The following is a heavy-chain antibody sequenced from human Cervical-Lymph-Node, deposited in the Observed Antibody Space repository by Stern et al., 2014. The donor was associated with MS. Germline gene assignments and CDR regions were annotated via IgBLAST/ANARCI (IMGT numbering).Heavy chain of an antibody. CDR2: ISSSSSYI. D-gene: IGHD4-17*01. V-gene: IGHV3-21*01. Sequence: EMQLVESGGGQVKPGGSLRLSCAASGFTFSSYSMNWVRQAPGKGLEWVSTISSSSSYIYYADSAKGRLTISRDDAKNSLYLQMNSLRAEDTAVYYCARGTTVTTNYYYGMDVWGQGTTVTVSS. CDR1: GFTFSSYS. CDR3: ARGTTVTTNYYYGMDV. J-gene: IGHJ6*02.